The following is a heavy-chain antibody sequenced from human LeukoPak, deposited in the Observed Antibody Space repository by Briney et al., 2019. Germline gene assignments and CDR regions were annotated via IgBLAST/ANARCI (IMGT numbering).Heavy chain of an antibody. CDR3: ARGEAGLLWFGELWYGNWFDP. V-gene: IGHV1-8*01. Sequence: ASVKVSCKASGYTFTRYDINWVRQATGQGLEWMGSMNPNSGNTGYAQKFQGRVTMTRNTSISTAYMELSSLRSEDTAVYYCARGEAGLLWFGELWYGNWFDPWGHGTLVTVSS. D-gene: IGHD3-10*01. CDR1: GYTFTRYD. CDR2: MNPNSGNT. J-gene: IGHJ5*02.